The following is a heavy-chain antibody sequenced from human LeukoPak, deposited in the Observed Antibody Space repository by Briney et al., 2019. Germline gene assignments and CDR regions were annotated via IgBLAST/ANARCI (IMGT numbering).Heavy chain of an antibody. J-gene: IGHJ3*02. D-gene: IGHD3-22*01. CDR2: IYYSGST. CDR3: ARRFPKITMIVLYAFDI. V-gene: IGHV4-39*01. CDR1: GGSISSGGYY. Sequence: PSETLSLTCTVSGGSISSGGYYWGWIRQPPGKGLEWIGSIYYSGSTYYNPSLKSRVTISVDTSKNQFSLKLSSVTAADTAVYYCARRFPKITMIVLYAFDIWGQGTMVTVSS.